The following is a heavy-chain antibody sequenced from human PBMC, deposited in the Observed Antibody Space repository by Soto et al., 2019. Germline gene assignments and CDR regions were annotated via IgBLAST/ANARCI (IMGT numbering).Heavy chain of an antibody. CDR1: GFTFSSYG. J-gene: IGHJ4*02. CDR2: IWYDGSNK. V-gene: IGHV3-33*01. D-gene: IGHD5-12*01. CDR3: ARIDVDIVATIDDY. Sequence: HPGGSLRLSCAASGFTFSSYGMHWVRQAPGKGLEWVAVIWYDGSNKYYADSVKGRFTISRDNSKNTLYLQMNSLRAEDTAVYYCARIDVDIVATIDDYWGQGTLVTVSS.